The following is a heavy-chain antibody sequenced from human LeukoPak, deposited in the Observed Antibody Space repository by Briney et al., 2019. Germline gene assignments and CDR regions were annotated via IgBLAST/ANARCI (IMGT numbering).Heavy chain of an antibody. D-gene: IGHD2-15*01. Sequence: SVKVSCKASGGTFSSYAISWVRQAPGQGLEWMGGIIPIFGTANYAQKFQGRVTITADESTSTAYMELSSLRSEDTAVYYCARDPLCGGGSCYSGPPDYWGQGTLVTVSS. V-gene: IGHV1-69*13. CDR3: ARDPLCGGGSCYSGPPDY. CDR1: GGTFSSYA. J-gene: IGHJ4*02. CDR2: IIPIFGTA.